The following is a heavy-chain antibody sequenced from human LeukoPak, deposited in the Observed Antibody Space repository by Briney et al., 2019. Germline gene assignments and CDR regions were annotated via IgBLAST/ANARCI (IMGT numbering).Heavy chain of an antibody. V-gene: IGHV3-13*01. J-gene: IGHJ6*02. Sequence: GGSLRLSSAASGFTFSSYDMHWVRQATGKGLEWVSAIGTAGDTYYPGSVKGRFTISRENAKNSLYLQMNSLRAGDTAVYYCARTQEISGGMDVWGQGTTVTVS. CDR1: GFTFSSYD. D-gene: IGHD2/OR15-2a*01. CDR2: IGTAGDT. CDR3: ARTQEISGGMDV.